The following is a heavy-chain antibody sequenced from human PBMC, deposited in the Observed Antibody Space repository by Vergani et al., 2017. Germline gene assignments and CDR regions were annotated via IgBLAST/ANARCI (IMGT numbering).Heavy chain of an antibody. CDR2: IIPIFGTA. CDR1: GGTFSSYA. J-gene: IGHJ3*02. D-gene: IGHD2-2*01. V-gene: IGHV1-69*01. Sequence: QVQVVQSGAEVKKPGSSVKVSCKASGGTFSSYAISWVRQAPGQGLEWMGGIIPIFGTANYAQKFQGRVTITADESTSTAYMELSSLRSEDTAVYYCASRVCSSTSCYVAGISAFDIWGQGTMVTVSS. CDR3: ASRVCSSTSCYVAGISAFDI.